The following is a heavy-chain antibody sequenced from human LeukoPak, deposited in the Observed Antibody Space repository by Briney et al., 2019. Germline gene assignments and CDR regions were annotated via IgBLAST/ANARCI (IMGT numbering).Heavy chain of an antibody. J-gene: IGHJ5*02. V-gene: IGHV3-74*01. CDR3: ARALRYFDWLENWFDP. D-gene: IGHD3-9*01. CDR2: INSDGINT. Sequence: PGGSLRLSCAASGFTFSNYWMHWGRQAPGKGLVWVSRINSDGINTSYADSVKGRFTISRDNAKNTLNLQMNSLRAEDTAVYYCARALRYFDWLENWFDPWGQGTLVTVSS. CDR1: GFTFSNYW.